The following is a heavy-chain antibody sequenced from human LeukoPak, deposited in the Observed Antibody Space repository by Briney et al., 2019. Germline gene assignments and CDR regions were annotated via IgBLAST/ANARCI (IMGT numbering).Heavy chain of an antibody. Sequence: ASVKVSCKASGYTFTSYGISWVRQAPGQGLEWMGWISAYNGNTNYAQKLQGRVTMTTDTSTSTAYMELRSLRSDDTAVYYCAREEGYGSGSYYVYYMDVWGKGTTVTISS. CDR1: GYTFTSYG. V-gene: IGHV1-18*01. J-gene: IGHJ6*03. D-gene: IGHD3-10*01. CDR3: AREEGYGSGSYYVYYMDV. CDR2: ISAYNGNT.